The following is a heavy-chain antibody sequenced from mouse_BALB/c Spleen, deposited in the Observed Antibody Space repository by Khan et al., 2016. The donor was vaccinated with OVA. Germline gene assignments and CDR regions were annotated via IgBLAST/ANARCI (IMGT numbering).Heavy chain of an antibody. J-gene: IGHJ2*01. D-gene: IGHD1-1*01. CDR2: TYPGNGDT. CDR3: ARGGITTGYFDY. CDR1: GYSFTNYW. Sequence: QVRLQQSGAELARPGASVKLSCKASGYSFTNYWMQWVKQRPGQGLEWIGTTYPGNGDTRYTQNFKGKTTLTADKSSTTAYMQLSSLASEDSAIYYCARGGITTGYFDYWGLGTTLTVSS. V-gene: IGHV1-87*01.